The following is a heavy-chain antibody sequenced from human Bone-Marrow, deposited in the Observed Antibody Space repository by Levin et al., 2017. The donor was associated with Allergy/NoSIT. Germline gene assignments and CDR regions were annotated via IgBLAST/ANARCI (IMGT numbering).Heavy chain of an antibody. CDR3: ARGGCSSTSCLDN. D-gene: IGHD2-2*01. J-gene: IGHJ4*02. V-gene: IGHV3-74*01. CDR1: GFTFSNYY. CDR2: VFSDGSIT. Sequence: LKISCAASGFTFSNYYMHWVRQAPGKGLVWVSRVFSDGSITDYADSVKGRFTISRDNARNTLYLQMNSLRAEDTAVYYCARGGCSSTSCLDNWGQGILVTVSS.